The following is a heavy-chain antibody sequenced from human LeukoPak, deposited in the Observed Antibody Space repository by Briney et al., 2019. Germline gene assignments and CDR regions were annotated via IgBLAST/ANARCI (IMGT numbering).Heavy chain of an antibody. CDR3: AKDRGSSSWTEGGFDH. CDR1: GFTFSTYG. CDR2: IRYDGSNK. D-gene: IGHD6-13*01. V-gene: IGHV3-30*02. Sequence: PGGSLRLSCAASGFTFSTYGMHWVRQAPGKGLEWVAFIRYDGSNKYYADSVKGRFIISRDNSKNTLYLQMNSLRAEDTAVYYCAKDRGSSSWTEGGFDHWGQGTLVTVSS. J-gene: IGHJ4*02.